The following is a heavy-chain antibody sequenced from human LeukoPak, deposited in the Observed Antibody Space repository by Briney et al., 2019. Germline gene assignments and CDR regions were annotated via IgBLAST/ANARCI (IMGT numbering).Heavy chain of an antibody. CDR2: IYYSGST. Sequence: SETLSLTCTVSGGSISSSSYYWGWIRQPPGKGLEWIGSIYYSGSTYYNPSLKSRVTISVDTSKNQFSLKLSSVTAAGTAVYYCARQSYYYDSSGYYEVSWFDPWGQGTLVTVSS. D-gene: IGHD3-22*01. V-gene: IGHV4-39*01. CDR1: GGSISSSSYY. CDR3: ARQSYYYDSSGYYEVSWFDP. J-gene: IGHJ5*02.